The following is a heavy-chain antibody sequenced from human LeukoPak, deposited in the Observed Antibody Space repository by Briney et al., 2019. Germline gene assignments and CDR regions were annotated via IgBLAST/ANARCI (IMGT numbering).Heavy chain of an antibody. CDR3: ATVTWYNWNPFDY. D-gene: IGHD1-20*01. CDR2: FDPEDGET. CDR1: GYTLTELS. V-gene: IGHV1-24*01. J-gene: IGHJ4*02. Sequence: ASVKVSCKVSGYTLTELSMHWVRQAPGKGLEWMGGFDPEDGETIYAQKFQGRVTMTEDTSTDTAYMELSSLRSEDKAVYYCATVTWYNWNPFDYWGQGTLVTVSS.